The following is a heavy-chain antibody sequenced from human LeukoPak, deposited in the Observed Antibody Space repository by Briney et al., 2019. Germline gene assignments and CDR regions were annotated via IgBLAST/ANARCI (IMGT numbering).Heavy chain of an antibody. CDR1: GYTFTSYG. V-gene: IGHV1-18*01. J-gene: IGHJ6*03. D-gene: IGHD5-18*01. CDR3: ARIGYSYGPLGYYYYMDV. CDR2: ISAYNGNT. Sequence: ASVKVSCKASGYTFTSYGISWVRQAPGQGLEWMGWISAYNGNTNYAQKLQGRVTMTTDTSTSTAYMELKSLRSEDTAVYYCARIGYSYGPLGYYYYMDVWGKGTTVTISS.